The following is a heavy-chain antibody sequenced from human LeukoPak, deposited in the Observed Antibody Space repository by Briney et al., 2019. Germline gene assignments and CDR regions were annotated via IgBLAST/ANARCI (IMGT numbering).Heavy chain of an antibody. CDR2: INHSGST. CDR3: ARSPLYDKNAFDI. V-gene: IGHV4-34*01. D-gene: IGHD3-22*01. J-gene: IGHJ3*02. Sequence: SETLSLTCAVYGGSFSGYYWSWIRQPQGQGLEWVGIINHSGSTNSNPSLTSRVTISVETSKNQYSLQLSLMTAADAALYYWARSPLYDKNAFDISGEGTMGSVSS. CDR1: GGSFSGYY.